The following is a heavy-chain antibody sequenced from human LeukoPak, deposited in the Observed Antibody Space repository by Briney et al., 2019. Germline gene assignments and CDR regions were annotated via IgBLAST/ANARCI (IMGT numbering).Heavy chain of an antibody. J-gene: IGHJ4*02. CDR1: GGSFSGYY. CDR3: ARGRKQWLVMPRWVYFDY. CDR2: INHSGST. Sequence: SETLSLTCAVYGGSFSGYYWSWIRQPPGKGLEWIGEINHSGSTNYNPSPKSRVTISLDTSKNQFPLMLSSVTAADTAVYCGARGRKQWLVMPRWVYFDYWGQGTLVTVSS. V-gene: IGHV4-34*01. D-gene: IGHD6-19*01.